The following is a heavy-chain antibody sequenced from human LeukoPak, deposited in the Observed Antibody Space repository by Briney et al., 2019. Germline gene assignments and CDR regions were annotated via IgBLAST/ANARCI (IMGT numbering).Heavy chain of an antibody. CDR3: AKKVVVGATSPYSDFQD. CDR1: GFTFSSYA. CDR2: ISGSGVTT. V-gene: IGHV3-23*01. J-gene: IGHJ1*01. D-gene: IGHD1-26*01. Sequence: GGSLRLSCVASGFTFSSYAMSWVRQAPGKGLEWVSAISGSGVTTHYAGSVKGRFSISRDNSKNTLYLQMDSLRVEDTALYYCAKKVVVGATSPYSDFQDWGQGTLVTVSS.